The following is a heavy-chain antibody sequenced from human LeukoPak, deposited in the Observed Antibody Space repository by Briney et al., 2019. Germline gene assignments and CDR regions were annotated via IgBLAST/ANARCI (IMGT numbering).Heavy chain of an antibody. D-gene: IGHD2-21*02. J-gene: IGHJ6*02. Sequence: ASVKVSCKASGYTFTVYYMHWVRQAPGQGLEWMGWINPNSGGTNYAQKFQGRVTMTRDTSISTAYMELSRLRSDDTAVYYCAIIDCGGDCSYYYGMDVWGQGTTVTVSS. CDR1: GYTFTVYY. V-gene: IGHV1-2*02. CDR2: INPNSGGT. CDR3: AIIDCGGDCSYYYGMDV.